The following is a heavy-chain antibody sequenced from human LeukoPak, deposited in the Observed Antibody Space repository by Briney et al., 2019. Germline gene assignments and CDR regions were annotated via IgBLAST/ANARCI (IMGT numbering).Heavy chain of an antibody. Sequence: PSETPSLTCAVYGGSFSDSFWSWIRQPPGKGLEWIGEINHSGSTNYNPSLKSRVTISVDTSKDQFSLRLNSVTAADTAVYYCARGELLATVVTPGGLNWFDSWGQGTLVTVSS. CDR3: ARGELLATVVTPGGLNWFDS. CDR2: INHSGST. CDR1: GGSFSDSF. V-gene: IGHV4-34*01. D-gene: IGHD4-23*01. J-gene: IGHJ5*01.